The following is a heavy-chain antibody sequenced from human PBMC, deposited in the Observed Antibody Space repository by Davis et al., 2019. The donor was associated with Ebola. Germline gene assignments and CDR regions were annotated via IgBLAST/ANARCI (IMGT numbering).Heavy chain of an antibody. V-gene: IGHV3-30*18. J-gene: IGHJ3*02. D-gene: IGHD3-22*01. CDR1: GFTFDTYD. CDR2: ISYDGTKT. CDR3: AKSGYYDAFDI. Sequence: GGSLRLSCAASGFTFDTYDMNWVRQAPGKGLEWVAFISYDGTKTYYKDSVKGRFTILRDNFERALDLEMNSLRAEDTAVYYCAKSGYYDAFDIWGQGTMVTVSS.